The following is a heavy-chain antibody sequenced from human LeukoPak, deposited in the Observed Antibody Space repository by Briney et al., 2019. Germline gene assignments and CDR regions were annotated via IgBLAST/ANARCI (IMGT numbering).Heavy chain of an antibody. Sequence: GGSLRLSCAASGFIFSSFWMSWVRQAPGKGPEWMANIKQDGSERNYVDSVKGRFTLSRDNTKNSVYLQMNSLRVDDTAIYYCARGGTRRPSPFDYWGQGILVTVSS. CDR3: ARGGTRRPSPFDY. V-gene: IGHV3-7*03. CDR1: GFIFSSFW. D-gene: IGHD1-14*01. J-gene: IGHJ4*02. CDR2: IKQDGSER.